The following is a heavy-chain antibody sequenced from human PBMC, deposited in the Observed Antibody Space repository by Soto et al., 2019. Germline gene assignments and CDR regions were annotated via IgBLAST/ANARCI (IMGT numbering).Heavy chain of an antibody. CDR3: AKGPPVPIDY. CDR2: ISYDGSNK. J-gene: IGHJ4*02. V-gene: IGHV3-30*18. D-gene: IGHD2-2*02. CDR1: GFTFSSYG. Sequence: GGSLRRSCVASGFTFSSYGMHWVRQAPGKGLEWVAVISYDGSNKYYADSVKGRFTISRDNSKNTLYLQMNSLRAEDTAVYYCAKGPPVPIDYWGQGTLVTVSS.